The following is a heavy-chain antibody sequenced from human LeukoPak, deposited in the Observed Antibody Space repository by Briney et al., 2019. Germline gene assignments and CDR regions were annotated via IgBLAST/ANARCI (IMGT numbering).Heavy chain of an antibody. CDR2: IYYSGST. CDR1: GGSISSGGYY. Sequence: SETLSLTCTVSGGSISSGGYYWSWIRQHPGKGLEWIGYIYYSGSTYYNPSLKSRVTISVDTSKNQFSLKPSSVTAADTAVYYCARGIWAYCGGDCHRWFDPWGQGTLVTVSS. CDR3: ARGIWAYCGGDCHRWFDP. V-gene: IGHV4-31*03. D-gene: IGHD2-21*02. J-gene: IGHJ5*02.